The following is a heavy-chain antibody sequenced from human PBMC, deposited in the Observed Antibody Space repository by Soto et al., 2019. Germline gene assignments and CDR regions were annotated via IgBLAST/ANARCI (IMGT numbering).Heavy chain of an antibody. CDR3: ARDLRTYYDFWSGQNDAFDI. Sequence: PSETLSPTCTVSGGSISSYYCSWIRQPPGKGLEWIGYIYYSGSTNDNASLKSRVTISVDTSKNQFSLKLSSVNAADIAVYYGARDLRTYYDFWSGQNDAFDIWGQGTMVTVSS. D-gene: IGHD3-3*01. CDR1: GGSISSYY. J-gene: IGHJ3*02. CDR2: IYYSGST. V-gene: IGHV4-59*01.